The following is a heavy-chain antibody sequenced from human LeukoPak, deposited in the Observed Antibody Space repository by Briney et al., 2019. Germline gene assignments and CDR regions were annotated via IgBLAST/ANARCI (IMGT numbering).Heavy chain of an antibody. Sequence: SSETLSLTCTVSGVSIISSYWSWIRRPPGKGLEWIGYIYYSGDTNYNPSLRGRVTMSVDTSKNQFSLRLTSVTAADTAMYYCVRGAGRDGFNPRGQGTLVTVSS. D-gene: IGHD5-24*01. CDR2: IYYSGDT. J-gene: IGHJ5*02. CDR1: GVSIISSY. CDR3: VRGAGRDGFNP. V-gene: IGHV4-59*01.